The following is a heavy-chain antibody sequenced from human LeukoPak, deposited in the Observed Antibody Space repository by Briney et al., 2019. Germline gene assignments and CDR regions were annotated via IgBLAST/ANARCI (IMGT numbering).Heavy chain of an antibody. Sequence: RGESLKISCKASGHTFTNYWIGWVRQMPGKGLEWMGIIYPGDSDTRYSPSFQGQVTISADKSISTAYLQWSSLKASDTAMYYCARRVVRGVISDAFDIWGQGTMVTVSS. J-gene: IGHJ3*02. CDR2: IYPGDSDT. D-gene: IGHD3-10*01. V-gene: IGHV5-51*01. CDR3: ARRVVRGVISDAFDI. CDR1: GHTFTNYW.